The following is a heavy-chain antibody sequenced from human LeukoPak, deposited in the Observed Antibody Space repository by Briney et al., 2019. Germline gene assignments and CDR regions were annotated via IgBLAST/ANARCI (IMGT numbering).Heavy chain of an antibody. Sequence: GGSLRLSCAASGFTFSSYEINWVRQAPGKGLEWVSYISSGGSTVYYADSVKGRFTISRDNAKNSLYLQMSSLRAEDAAVYYCARAFYGDLDYWGQGTLVTVSS. V-gene: IGHV3-48*03. CDR3: ARAFYGDLDY. CDR1: GFTFSSYE. J-gene: IGHJ4*02. CDR2: ISSGGSTV. D-gene: IGHD4-17*01.